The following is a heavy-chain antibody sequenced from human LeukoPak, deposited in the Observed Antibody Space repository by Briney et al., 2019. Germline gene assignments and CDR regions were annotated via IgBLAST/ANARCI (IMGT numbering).Heavy chain of an antibody. CDR2: ISYDGSNK. CDR1: GFTFSNYG. V-gene: IGHV3-30*03. J-gene: IGHJ4*02. CDR3: AREEYYFDY. D-gene: IGHD3-10*01. Sequence: GGSLRLSCAASGFTFSNYGMHWVLQAPGKGLEWVAVISYDGSNKYYADSVKGRFTISRDNSKNTLYLQMNSLRAEDTAVYYCAREEYYFDYWGQGTLVTVSS.